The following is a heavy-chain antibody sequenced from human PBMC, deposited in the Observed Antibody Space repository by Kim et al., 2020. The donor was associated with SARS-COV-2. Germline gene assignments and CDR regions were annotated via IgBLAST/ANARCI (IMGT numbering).Heavy chain of an antibody. D-gene: IGHD6-13*01. CDR3: ARVGAAVDY. Sequence: SGKYDVDSVKGRFTNSKDNAKNSLYLQINSLRVEDTAVYYCARVGAAVDYWGQGSLVTVSS. V-gene: IGHV3-7*01. CDR2: SGK. J-gene: IGHJ4*02.